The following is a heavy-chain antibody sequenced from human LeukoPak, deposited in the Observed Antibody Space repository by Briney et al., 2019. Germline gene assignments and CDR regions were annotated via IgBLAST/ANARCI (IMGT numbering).Heavy chain of an antibody. J-gene: IGHJ4*02. Sequence: PSETLSLTYTVSGGSISNYYWNWLRQPPGKGLEWIGYIYYSGSTKYNPSLKSRVTMSLDTSKKQFSLRLTSVTAADTAVYYCARGFDSKSTYFDYWGLGTLVTVSS. V-gene: IGHV4-59*01. CDR2: IYYSGST. CDR3: ARGFDSKSTYFDY. CDR1: GGSISNYY. D-gene: IGHD5-12*01.